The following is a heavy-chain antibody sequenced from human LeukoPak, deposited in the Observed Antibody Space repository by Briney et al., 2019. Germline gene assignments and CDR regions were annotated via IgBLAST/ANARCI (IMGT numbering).Heavy chain of an antibody. Sequence: ASVKVSCKASGYTFTSYGISWVRQAPGQGLEWMGWISAYNGNTNYAQKLQGRVTMTTDTSTSTAYMELRSLRSDDTAVYYCARDAPPIFGVVTEYYFDYWGQGTLVTVSS. CDR3: ARDAPPIFGVVTEYYFDY. CDR2: ISAYNGNT. V-gene: IGHV1-18*01. D-gene: IGHD3-3*01. J-gene: IGHJ4*02. CDR1: GYTFTSYG.